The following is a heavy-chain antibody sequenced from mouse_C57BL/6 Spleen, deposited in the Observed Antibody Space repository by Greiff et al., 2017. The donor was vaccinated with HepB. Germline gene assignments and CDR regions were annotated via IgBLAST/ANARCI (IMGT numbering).Heavy chain of an antibody. CDR2: IYPGDGDT. Sequence: QVQLQQSGPELVKPGASVKISCKASGYAFSSSWMNWVKQRPGKGLEWIGRIYPGDGDTNYNGKFKGKATLTADKSSSTAYMQLSSQSSEDSAVYCWSDYGSSLWFAYWGQGTLVTVSA. J-gene: IGHJ3*01. D-gene: IGHD1-1*01. CDR1: GYAFSSSW. V-gene: IGHV1-82*01. CDR3: SDYGSSLWFAY.